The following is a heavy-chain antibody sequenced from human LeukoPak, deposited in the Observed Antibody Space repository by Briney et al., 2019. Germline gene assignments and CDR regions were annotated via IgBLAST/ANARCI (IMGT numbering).Heavy chain of an antibody. CDR1: GFTFSSYA. J-gene: IGHJ4*02. CDR3: AKDRSFVLRFLEWFDY. Sequence: PGGSLRLSCAASGFTFSSYAMSWVRQAPGKGLEWVSAISGSGGSTYYADSVKGRFTISRDNSKNTLYLQMNSLRAEDTAVYYCAKDRSFVLRFLEWFDYWGQGTLVTVSS. D-gene: IGHD3-3*01. V-gene: IGHV3-23*01. CDR2: ISGSGGST.